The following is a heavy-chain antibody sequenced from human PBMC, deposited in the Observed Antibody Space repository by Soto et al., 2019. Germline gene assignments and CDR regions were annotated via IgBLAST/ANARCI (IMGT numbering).Heavy chain of an antibody. V-gene: IGHV5-51*01. J-gene: IGHJ4*02. D-gene: IGHD1-20*01. Sequence: PGESLKISCKGSGYNFTTYWIGLVRQIPWKGLEWMGIIYPGDSDTRYSPSFQGQVTISADKSISTAYLKWSSLKASDTAMYYCAVPVGITINTRGGDLGYWGQGTMVTVSS. CDR3: AVPVGITINTRGGDLGY. CDR1: GYNFTTYW. CDR2: IYPGDSDT.